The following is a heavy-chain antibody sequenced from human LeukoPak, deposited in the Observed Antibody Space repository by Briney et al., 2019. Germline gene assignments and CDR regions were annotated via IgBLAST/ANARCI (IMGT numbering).Heavy chain of an antibody. CDR2: IYYRGST. V-gene: IGHV4-39*01. D-gene: IGHD6-13*01. CDR3: AGLISSSWYHEVLLGRDY. J-gene: IGHJ4*02. CDR1: GGSINSSNYY. Sequence: SETLSLTCTVSGGSINSSNYYWGWIRQPPGKGLEWIGTIYYRGSTYYNPSLKSRVTISVDTSKNQFSLKLSSVTAADTAVYYCAGLISSSWYHEVLLGRDYWGQGTLVTVSS.